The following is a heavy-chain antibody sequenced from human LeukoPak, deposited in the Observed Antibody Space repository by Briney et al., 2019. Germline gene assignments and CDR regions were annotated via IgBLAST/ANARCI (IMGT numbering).Heavy chain of an antibody. CDR3: ARGVTYYYGSGSYYMFDY. J-gene: IGHJ4*02. Sequence: SETLSLTCAVYGGSFSGYYWSWIRQPPGKGLEWIGEINHSGSTNYNPSLKSRVTISVDTSKNQFSLKLSSVIAADTAVYYCARGVTYYYGSGSYYMFDYWGQGTLVTVSS. CDR2: INHSGST. D-gene: IGHD3-10*01. V-gene: IGHV4-34*01. CDR1: GGSFSGYY.